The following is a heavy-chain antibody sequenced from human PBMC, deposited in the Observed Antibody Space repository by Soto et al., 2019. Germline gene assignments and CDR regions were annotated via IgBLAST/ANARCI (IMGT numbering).Heavy chain of an antibody. CDR3: ARLGCYTISRYSGYERDDY. J-gene: IGHJ4*02. CDR1: GGSISSSSYY. Sequence: PSETMSLTSTVSGGSISSSSYYWAWIRQHPGKGLEWIGSIYYSGSTYYNPSLKSRVTISVDTSKNQFSLKLSSVTAADTAVYYCARLGCYTISRYSGYERDDYWGQGTLVTVSS. CDR2: IYYSGST. V-gene: IGHV4-39*01. D-gene: IGHD5-12*01.